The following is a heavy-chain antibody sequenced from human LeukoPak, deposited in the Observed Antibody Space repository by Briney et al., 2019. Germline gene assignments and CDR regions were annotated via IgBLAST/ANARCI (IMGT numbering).Heavy chain of an antibody. CDR3: AKGLVPAAIRVVDY. CDR2: ISASGGST. Sequence: GGSLRLSCAASGFTVSTTYMSWVRQAPGKGLEWVSAISASGGSTYYADSVKGRFTISRDNSQNTLYLQVNSLRAEDTAVYYCAKGLVPAAIRVVDYWGQGTLVTVSS. CDR1: GFTVSTTY. V-gene: IGHV3-23*01. D-gene: IGHD2-2*01. J-gene: IGHJ4*02.